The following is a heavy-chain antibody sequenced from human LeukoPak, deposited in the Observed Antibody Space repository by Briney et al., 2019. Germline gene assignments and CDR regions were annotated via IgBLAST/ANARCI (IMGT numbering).Heavy chain of an antibody. V-gene: IGHV3-20*04. CDR2: ISSSGSGGNT. J-gene: IGHJ4*02. CDR1: GVTLSNYA. Sequence: GGSLRLSCVASGVTLSNYAMSWARQAPGKGLEWVSGISSSGSGGNTYYADSVKGRFTISRDNAKNSLYLQMNSLRAEDTALYYCAREVGGSYFDYWGQGTLVTVSS. CDR3: AREVGGSYFDY. D-gene: IGHD1-26*01.